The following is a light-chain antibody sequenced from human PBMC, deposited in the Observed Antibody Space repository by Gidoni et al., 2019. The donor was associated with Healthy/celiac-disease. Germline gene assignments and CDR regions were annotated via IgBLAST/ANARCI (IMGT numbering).Light chain of an antibody. J-gene: IGLJ3*02. Sequence: QSVLTQPASVSVSPAQSITISCTGTSSDVGGYNYVSWYRQHSGKAPKLMIYDVSNRPSGVSNRFSGSKSGNTASLTISGLQAEDEADYYCSSYTSSSPRVFGGGTKLTVL. V-gene: IGLV2-14*01. CDR3: SSYTSSSPRV. CDR2: DVS. CDR1: SSDVGGYNY.